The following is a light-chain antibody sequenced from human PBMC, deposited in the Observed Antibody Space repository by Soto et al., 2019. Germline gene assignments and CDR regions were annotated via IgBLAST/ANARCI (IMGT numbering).Light chain of an antibody. CDR1: QTVKNDY. Sequence: ETVLTRSPGTLSLSPGEGATLSCRASQTVKNDYLAWYQQIRGLPPRLLIFGASGRATGILDRFSGSGSGTDFTLTITRLEPEDFAVYYCQQYGSSPLTFGGGTKVETK. CDR3: QQYGSSPLT. V-gene: IGKV3-20*01. J-gene: IGKJ4*01. CDR2: GAS.